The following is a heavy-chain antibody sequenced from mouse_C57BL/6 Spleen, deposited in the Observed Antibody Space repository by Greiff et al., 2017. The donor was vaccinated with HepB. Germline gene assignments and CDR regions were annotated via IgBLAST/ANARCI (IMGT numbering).Heavy chain of an antibody. CDR2: IRNKANGYTT. CDR3: ARSLYYDYDVYYAMDY. CDR1: GFTFTDYY. V-gene: IGHV7-3*01. Sequence: EVKLVESGGGLVQPGGSLSLSCAASGFTFTDYYMSWVRQPPGKALEWLGFIRNKANGYTTEYSASVKGRFTISRDNSQSILYLQMNALRAEDSATYYCARSLYYDYDVYYAMDYWGQGTSVTVSS. J-gene: IGHJ4*01. D-gene: IGHD2-4*01.